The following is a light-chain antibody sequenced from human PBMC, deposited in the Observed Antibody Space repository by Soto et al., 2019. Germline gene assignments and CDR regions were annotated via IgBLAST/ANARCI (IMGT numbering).Light chain of an antibody. CDR1: QTISIY. CDR3: QQSYGTST. V-gene: IGKV1-39*01. J-gene: IGKJ1*01. CDR2: ATS. Sequence: DIPMTQSPSSLSAAVGDRVTVTCRASQTISIYLNWYQQKPGTAPKLLIYATSNLQSGVPSRFSGSGSGTDFTLTISSLQPEDFATYYCQQSYGTSTFGQGTRVAIK.